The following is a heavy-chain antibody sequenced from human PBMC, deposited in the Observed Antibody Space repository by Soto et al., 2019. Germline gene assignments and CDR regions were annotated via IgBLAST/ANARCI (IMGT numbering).Heavy chain of an antibody. V-gene: IGHV4-31*03. Sequence: QVQLQESGPGLVKPSQTLSLTCTVSGGSISSGDYYWSWIRQHPGKGLEWIGYIYYSGGTYYNPSLKSRVTISVDTSKNQFSLKLSSVTAADTAVYYCARGRSLTYYYDSSAYTYFDYWGQGTLVTVSS. CDR2: IYYSGGT. CDR3: ARGRSLTYYYDSSAYTYFDY. D-gene: IGHD3-22*01. CDR1: GGSISSGDYY. J-gene: IGHJ4*02.